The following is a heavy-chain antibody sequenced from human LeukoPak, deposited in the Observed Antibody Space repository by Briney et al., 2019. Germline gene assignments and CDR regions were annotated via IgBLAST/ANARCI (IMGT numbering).Heavy chain of an antibody. V-gene: IGHV4-59*01. J-gene: IGHJ3*02. Sequence: SETLSLTCTVSGGSISSYYWSWIRQPAGKGLEWIGYIYDSGSTNYNPSLKSRVTISVDTSKNQFSLKLSSVTAADTAVYYCACLTTADAFDIWGQGTMVTVSS. CDR2: IYDSGST. CDR1: GGSISSYY. D-gene: IGHD3-22*01. CDR3: ACLTTADAFDI.